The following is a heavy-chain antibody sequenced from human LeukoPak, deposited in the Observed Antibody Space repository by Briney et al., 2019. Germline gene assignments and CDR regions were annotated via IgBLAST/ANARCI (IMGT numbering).Heavy chain of an antibody. D-gene: IGHD4-17*01. Sequence: SGPTLVNPTQTLTLTCTFSGFSLSTSGVGVGWIRQPPGKALEWLALIYWDDDKRYSPSLKSRITITKDTSKNQVVLTMTNMDPVDTATYYCAHYDYGDSPTVDYFDYWGQGTLVTVSS. V-gene: IGHV2-5*02. CDR3: AHYDYGDSPTVDYFDY. CDR2: IYWDDDK. J-gene: IGHJ4*02. CDR1: GFSLSTSGVG.